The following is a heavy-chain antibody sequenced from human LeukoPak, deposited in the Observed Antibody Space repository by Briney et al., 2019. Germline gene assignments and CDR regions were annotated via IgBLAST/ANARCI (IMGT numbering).Heavy chain of an antibody. CDR3: AREPRVGGVGAPLDY. V-gene: IGHV3-30*04. Sequence: PGGSLRLSCAASGFTFSSYAMHWVRQAPGKGLEWVAVISYDGSYKDYADSVKGRFTVSRDNSKSAMYVQMNSLRAEDTAVYYCAREPRVGGVGAPLDYWGQGTLVTVSS. D-gene: IGHD1-26*01. CDR1: GFTFSSYA. CDR2: ISYDGSYK. J-gene: IGHJ4*02.